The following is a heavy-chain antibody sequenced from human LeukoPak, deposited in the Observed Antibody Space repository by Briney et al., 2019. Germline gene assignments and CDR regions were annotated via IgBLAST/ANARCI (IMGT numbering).Heavy chain of an antibody. D-gene: IGHD4/OR15-4a*01. CDR2: VYASATT. Sequence: SATLSLTCTVSGASISTYFWSWILQPAGKRMEWIGRVYASATTYYNPSLRSRVTLSIDTSKNQFSLNLNSVTAADTAVYYCARERGAGGFDFWGQGALVTVSS. CDR3: ARERGAGGFDF. V-gene: IGHV4-4*07. J-gene: IGHJ4*02. CDR1: GASISTYF.